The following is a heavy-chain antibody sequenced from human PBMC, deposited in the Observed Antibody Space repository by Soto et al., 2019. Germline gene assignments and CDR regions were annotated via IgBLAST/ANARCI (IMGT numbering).Heavy chain of an antibody. V-gene: IGHV5-10-1*01. CDR1: GYSFTSYW. J-gene: IGHJ6*02. D-gene: IGHD5-18*01. CDR2: IDPSDSYT. Sequence: GKSLKISCKGSGYSFTSYWISWVRQMPGKGLEWMGRIDPSDSYTNYSPSFQGHVTISADKSISTAYLQWSSLKASDTAMYYCARLKGNGYSYGPTYYYYGMDVWGQGTTVTVSS. CDR3: ARLKGNGYSYGPTYYYYGMDV.